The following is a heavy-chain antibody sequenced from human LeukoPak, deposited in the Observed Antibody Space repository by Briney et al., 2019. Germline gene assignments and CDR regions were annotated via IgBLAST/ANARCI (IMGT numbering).Heavy chain of an antibody. CDR3: ARVSVFIAAAGSDLGGDYYYYYMDV. D-gene: IGHD6-13*01. CDR2: INSDGSST. Sequence: PGGSLRLSCAASGFTFSSYWMHWVRQAPGKGLVWVSRINSDGSSTSYADSVKGRFTISRDNAKNTLYLQMNSLRAEDTAVYYCARVSVFIAAAGSDLGGDYYYYYMDVWGKGTTVTVSS. CDR1: GFTFSSYW. J-gene: IGHJ6*03. V-gene: IGHV3-74*01.